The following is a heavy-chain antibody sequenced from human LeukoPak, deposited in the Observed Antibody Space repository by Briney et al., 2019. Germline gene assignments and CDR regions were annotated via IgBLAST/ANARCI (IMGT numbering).Heavy chain of an antibody. V-gene: IGHV3-30*02. CDR1: GFTFSSYG. D-gene: IGHD6-19*01. J-gene: IGHJ4*02. Sequence: GGSLRLSCAASGFTFSSYGMYWVRQAPGKGLEWVAFIRYDGSNKYYADSVKGRFTISRDNSKNTLYLQMKSLRAEDTAVYYCARGYSSGWYDDYWGQGTLVTVSS. CDR2: IRYDGSNK. CDR3: ARGYSSGWYDDY.